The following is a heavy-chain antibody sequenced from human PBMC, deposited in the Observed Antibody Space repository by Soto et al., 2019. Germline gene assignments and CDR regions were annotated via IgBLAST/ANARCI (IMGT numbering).Heavy chain of an antibody. CDR2: IWFDGSKK. Sequence: GGSLRLSCAASGFKFRNYAIHWVRQAPAKGLEWLAVIWFDGSKKYYADSVKGRFTISRDKSKNTLYLQMDNLRAEDTAVYYCARGRSSSWYDYYYYYGMDVWGQGTTVTVSS. V-gene: IGHV3-33*01. J-gene: IGHJ6*02. D-gene: IGHD6-13*01. CDR1: GFKFRNYA. CDR3: ARGRSSSWYDYYYYYGMDV.